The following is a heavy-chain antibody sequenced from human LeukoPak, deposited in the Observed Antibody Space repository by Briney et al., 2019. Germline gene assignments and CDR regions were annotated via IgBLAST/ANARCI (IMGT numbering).Heavy chain of an antibody. CDR2: IKTDGSIA. V-gene: IGHV3-74*01. CDR1: GFSFSFYW. J-gene: IGHJ4*02. CDR3: ARGVRIAVAGNIDY. Sequence: GGSLRLSCAASGFSFSFYWMHWVRQAPGKGPVWVSRIKTDGSIADYADSVKGRFTISRDNSKNTLYLQMNSLRAEDTAVYYCARGVRIAVAGNIDYWGQGTLVTVSS. D-gene: IGHD6-19*01.